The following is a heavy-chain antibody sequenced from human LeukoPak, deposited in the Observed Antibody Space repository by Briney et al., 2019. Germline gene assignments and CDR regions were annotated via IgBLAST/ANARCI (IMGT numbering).Heavy chain of an antibody. D-gene: IGHD3-22*01. CDR2: IYYSGST. CDR3: VKVNRGWFDP. Sequence: PSETLSLTCTVSGGSISSSNYYWGWIRQPPGKGLEWIGSIYYSGSTYYNPSLKSRVTISVDTSKNQFSLKLSSVTAADTAVYYCVKVNRGWFDPWGQGTLVTVSS. J-gene: IGHJ5*02. CDR1: GGSISSSNYY. V-gene: IGHV4-39*01.